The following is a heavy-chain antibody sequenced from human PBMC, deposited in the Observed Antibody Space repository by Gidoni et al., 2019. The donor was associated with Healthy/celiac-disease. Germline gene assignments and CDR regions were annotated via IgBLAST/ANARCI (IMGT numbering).Heavy chain of an antibody. V-gene: IGHV1-24*01. D-gene: IGHD6-13*01. Sequence: QVHLVQSGAEVKQPGASAKVSCKVSGYTLTELSMHWVRQAPGKGLEWMGGFDPEDGETIYAQKFQGRVTMTEDTSTDTAYMELSSLRSEDTAVYYCATRTGYSSSWQDFDYWGQGTLVTVSS. J-gene: IGHJ4*02. CDR1: GYTLTELS. CDR2: FDPEDGET. CDR3: ATRTGYSSSWQDFDY.